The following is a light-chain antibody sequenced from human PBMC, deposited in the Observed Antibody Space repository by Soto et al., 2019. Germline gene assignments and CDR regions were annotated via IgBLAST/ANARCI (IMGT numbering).Light chain of an antibody. Sequence: QSVLTQPPSVSGSPGQSITISCSGSSADIGSFNRVAWYHQPPDTAPKLIIYDVSDRPPGVPYRFSGSKSANTASLTISGLQPEDEGVYYCTSSSGGSASVLFGGGTQLTVL. V-gene: IGLV2-18*02. CDR2: DVS. CDR1: SADIGSFNR. CDR3: TSSSGGSASVL. J-gene: IGLJ7*01.